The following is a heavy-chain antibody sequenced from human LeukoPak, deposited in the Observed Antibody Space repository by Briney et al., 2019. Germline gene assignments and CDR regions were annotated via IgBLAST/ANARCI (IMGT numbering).Heavy chain of an antibody. Sequence: GGSQRLACAASGFTFSRYGMSWVRQAPGRGREWVSVISGSGGTTYYADSGKGRFTISRDNSNNTLYLQMNSLRAEDMAVYYCAKSDHIVVVTAIPVYFQHWGQGTLVTVSS. CDR2: ISGSGGTT. CDR1: GFTFSRYG. V-gene: IGHV3-23*01. D-gene: IGHD2-21*02. CDR3: AKSDHIVVVTAIPVYFQH. J-gene: IGHJ1*01.